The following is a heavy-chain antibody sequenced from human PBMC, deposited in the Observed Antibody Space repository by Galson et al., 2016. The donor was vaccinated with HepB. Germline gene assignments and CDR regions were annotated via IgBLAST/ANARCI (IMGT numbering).Heavy chain of an antibody. CDR3: TRRLMTTVEDV. V-gene: IGHV3-73*01. J-gene: IGHJ6*01. Sequence: SLRLSCAGAGFTFSGXXIHXXXQAXXXGLXXVGXXXSRXXXHAXXYAXRVRGRFAISRDASKNTAYXQMNSLKSEDTAVYYCTRRLMTTVEDVWXQGTTGXVSS. CDR2: XXSRXXXHAX. D-gene: IGHD4-11*01. CDR1: GFTFSGXX.